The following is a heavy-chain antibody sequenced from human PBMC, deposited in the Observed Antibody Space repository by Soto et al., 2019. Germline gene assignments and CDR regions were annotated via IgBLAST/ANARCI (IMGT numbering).Heavy chain of an antibody. CDR3: AREGEFAEWSVYYYYGMDV. V-gene: IGHV1-18*01. Sequence: APVKGSSKASRFTLSRYGISWVRQAPGQGLEWMGWISAYNGNTNYAQKLQGRVTMTTDTSTSTAYMELRSLRSDDTAVYYCAREGEFAEWSVYYYYGMDVWGQGTTVTVSS. D-gene: IGHD3-10*01. CDR2: ISAYNGNT. CDR1: RFTLSRYG. J-gene: IGHJ6*02.